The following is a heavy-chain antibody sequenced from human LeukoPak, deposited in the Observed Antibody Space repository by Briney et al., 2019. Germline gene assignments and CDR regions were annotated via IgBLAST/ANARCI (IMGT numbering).Heavy chain of an antibody. J-gene: IGHJ3*02. CDR1: GFTFSSYA. CDR2: IYSGGST. CDR3: ARAPIGYCSSTSCYNDAFDI. V-gene: IGHV3-66*01. D-gene: IGHD2-2*02. Sequence: GGSLRLSCAASGFTFSSYAMSWVRQAPGKGLEWVSVIYSGGSTYYADSVKGRFTISRDNSKNTLYLQMNSLRAEDTAVYYCARAPIGYCSSTSCYNDAFDIWGQGTMVTVSS.